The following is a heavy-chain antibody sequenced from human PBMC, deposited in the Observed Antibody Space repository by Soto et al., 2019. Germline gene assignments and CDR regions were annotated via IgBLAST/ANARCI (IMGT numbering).Heavy chain of an antibody. CDR3: ARVGIGRVRGVSSHGRDV. Sequence: SVKVSCKASGGTFSSYAISWVRQAPGQGLERMGGIIPIFGTANYAQKFQGRVTITADESTSTAYMELSSQSTEDTAVNSGARVGIGRVRGVSSHGRDVWGQGTTVTGS. V-gene: IGHV1-69*13. D-gene: IGHD3-10*01. J-gene: IGHJ6*02. CDR1: GGTFSSYA. CDR2: IIPIFGTA.